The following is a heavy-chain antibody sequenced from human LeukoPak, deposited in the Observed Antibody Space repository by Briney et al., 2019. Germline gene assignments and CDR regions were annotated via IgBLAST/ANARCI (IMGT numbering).Heavy chain of an antibody. D-gene: IGHD3-10*01. Sequence: ASVKVSCKASGYTFTNYGISWVRQAPGQGLEWMGWISAYNGNTHYAQNLQGRVTMTTDTSTSTAYMELKSLRSDGTAVYYCARGGHRRYYYTSGSAFDPWGQGTLVTVSS. CDR1: GYTFTNYG. J-gene: IGHJ5*02. CDR2: ISAYNGNT. V-gene: IGHV1-18*01. CDR3: ARGGHRRYYYTSGSAFDP.